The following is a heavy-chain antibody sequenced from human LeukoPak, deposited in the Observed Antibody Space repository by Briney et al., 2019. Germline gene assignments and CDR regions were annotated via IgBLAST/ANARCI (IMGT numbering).Heavy chain of an antibody. J-gene: IGHJ4*02. V-gene: IGHV3-11*04. D-gene: IGHD5-12*01. CDR1: GFTFSDYY. CDR3: ARDFSGYDYGGNYFDY. Sequence: GGSLRLSCAASGFTFSDYYMSWIRQAPGKGLEWVSYISSSSSTIYYADSVKGRFTISRDNAKNSLYLQMNSLRAEDTAVYYCARDFSGYDYGGNYFDYWGQGTLVTVSS. CDR2: ISSSSSTI.